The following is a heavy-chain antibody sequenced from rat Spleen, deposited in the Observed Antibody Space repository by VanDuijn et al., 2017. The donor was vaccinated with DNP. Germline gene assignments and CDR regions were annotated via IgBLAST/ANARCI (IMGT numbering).Heavy chain of an antibody. CDR3: TRHPTHSYFDY. J-gene: IGHJ2*01. V-gene: IGHV5-29*01. CDR1: GFTFSDYY. Sequence: EVQLVESDGGLVQPGRSLKLSCGASGFTFSDYYMAWVRQAPTKGLEWVATISYDGNSIYYRDSVKGRFTISRNNAKSTLYLQMGSLRSEDTATYYCTRHPTHSYFDYWGQGVVVTVSS. CDR2: ISYDGNSI. D-gene: IGHD1-11*01.